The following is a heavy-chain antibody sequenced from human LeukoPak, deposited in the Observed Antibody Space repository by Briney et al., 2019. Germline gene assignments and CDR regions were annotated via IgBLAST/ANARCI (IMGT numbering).Heavy chain of an antibody. CDR2: IHTTGST. D-gene: IGHD6-13*01. CDR1: GDSISSGSYY. Sequence: SETLSLTCTVPGDSISSGSYYCSWIRQPAGKGLEWIGRIHTTGSTNYNPSLKSRVTMSVDTSKNQFSLKLDSVTAADTAVYYCARGSSSWTLFDYWGQGTLVTVSS. J-gene: IGHJ4*02. V-gene: IGHV4-61*02. CDR3: ARGSSSWTLFDY.